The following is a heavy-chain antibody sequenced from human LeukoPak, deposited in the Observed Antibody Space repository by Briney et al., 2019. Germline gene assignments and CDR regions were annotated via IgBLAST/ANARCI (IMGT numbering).Heavy chain of an antibody. D-gene: IGHD3-3*01. CDR3: ARDGAFLEWFSQRTLISGFDY. J-gene: IGHJ4*02. V-gene: IGHV3-30-3*01. CDR1: GFTFRRYA. Sequence: GGSLRLSCAASGFTFRRYALHLVRQAPGQGLEGVAVISYDGSNKYYADSVKGRFTISRDNSKNTLYLQMSSLRAEDTAVYYCARDGAFLEWFSQRTLISGFDYWGQGTLVTVSS. CDR2: ISYDGSNK.